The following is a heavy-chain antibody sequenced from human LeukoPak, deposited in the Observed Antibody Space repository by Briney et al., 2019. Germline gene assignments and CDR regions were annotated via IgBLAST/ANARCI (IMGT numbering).Heavy chain of an antibody. Sequence: GGSLRLSCAASGFTFSSYAMSWVRQAPGKGLEWVSAISGSGGSTYYADSVKGRFTISRDNAKNSLYLQMNSLRAEDTAVYYCARDGSGRVPEMSAPDYWGQGTLVTVSS. V-gene: IGHV3-23*01. CDR2: ISGSGGST. J-gene: IGHJ4*02. CDR3: ARDGSGRVPEMSAPDY. CDR1: GFTFSSYA. D-gene: IGHD3-10*01.